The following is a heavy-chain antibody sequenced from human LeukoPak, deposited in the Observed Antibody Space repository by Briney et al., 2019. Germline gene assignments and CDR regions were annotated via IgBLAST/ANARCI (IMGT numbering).Heavy chain of an antibody. CDR3: AREAMGRSSSFTAQKWRCLVY. J-gene: IGHJ4*02. Sequence: ASVKVSCKASGYTFTSYYMHWVRQAPGQGLEWMGIINPSGGSTSYAQKFQGRVTMTRDTSTSTVYMELSSLRSEDTAVYYCAREAMGRSSSFTAQKWRCLVYWGQGTLVTVSS. D-gene: IGHD6-13*01. CDR2: INPSGGST. CDR1: GYTFTSYY. V-gene: IGHV1-46*01.